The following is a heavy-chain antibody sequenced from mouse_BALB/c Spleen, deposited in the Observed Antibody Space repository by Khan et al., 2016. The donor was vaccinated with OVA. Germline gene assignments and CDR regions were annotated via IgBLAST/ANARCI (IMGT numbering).Heavy chain of an antibody. D-gene: IGHD2-10*01. CDR2: INPSNIYT. Sequence: QVQLQQSGAELARPGASVKMSCKASGYTFTSYTIHWVKQRPGQGLEWIGYINPSNIYTNYNQKFRDKATLTADKSSRTAYIQLSSLTSEDSAVYSWSRVEPYHGNCGAWFAYWGQGTLVTVSA. J-gene: IGHJ3*01. V-gene: IGHV1-4*01. CDR3: SRVEPYHGNCGAWFAY. CDR1: GYTFTSYT.